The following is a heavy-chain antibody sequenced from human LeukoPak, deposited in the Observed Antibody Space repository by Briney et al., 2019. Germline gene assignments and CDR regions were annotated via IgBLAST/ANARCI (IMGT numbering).Heavy chain of an antibody. J-gene: IGHJ3*02. CDR2: MNPNNGNT. D-gene: IGHD3-3*01. Sequence: VASVKVSCKASGYTFTGYYTHWVRQASGQGLEWMGWMNPNNGNTGYGHKFQGRVTITRDTSISTVYMELNSLRSEDTAVYYCARGPLSIFGVLDAFDIWGQGTLVTVSS. V-gene: IGHV1-8*03. CDR1: GYTFTGYY. CDR3: ARGPLSIFGVLDAFDI.